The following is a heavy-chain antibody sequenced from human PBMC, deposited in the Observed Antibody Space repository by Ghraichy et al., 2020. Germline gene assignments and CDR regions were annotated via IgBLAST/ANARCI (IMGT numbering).Heavy chain of an antibody. V-gene: IGHV4-61*07. CDR2: IYYSGTT. CDR3: ARRGPYDILTGVYIDAFDI. Sequence: IGYIYYSGTTNYNPSLMSRVTFSVDPSKNQFSLKLTSVTAADTAVYYCARRGPYDILTGVYIDAFDIWGLCTMVTVSS. J-gene: IGHJ3*02. D-gene: IGHD3-9*01.